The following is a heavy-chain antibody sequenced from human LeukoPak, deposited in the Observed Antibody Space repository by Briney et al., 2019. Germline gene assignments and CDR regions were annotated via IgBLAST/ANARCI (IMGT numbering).Heavy chain of an antibody. V-gene: IGHV3-53*01. CDR1: GFTVSSNY. J-gene: IGHJ4*02. CDR3: ARSPSWYYYDSSGYYSYDY. CDR2: IYSGGIT. Sequence: GGSLTLSCAPSGFTVSSNYMSWARQAPGKGLVWVSVIYSGGITYYADSVKGRFTISRDNSKNTLYLQMNSLRAEDTAVYYCARSPSWYYYDSSGYYSYDYWGQGTLVTVSS. D-gene: IGHD3-22*01.